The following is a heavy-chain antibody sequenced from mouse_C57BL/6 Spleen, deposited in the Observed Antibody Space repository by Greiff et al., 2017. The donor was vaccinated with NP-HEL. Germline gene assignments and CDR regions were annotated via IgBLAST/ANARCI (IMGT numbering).Heavy chain of an antibody. J-gene: IGHJ2*01. CDR2: IYPGNSDT. D-gene: IGHD2-4*01. V-gene: IGHV1-5*01. Sequence: VQLQQSGTVLARPGASVKMSCKTSGYTFTSYWMHWVKQRPGQGLEWIGAIYPGNSDTSYNQKFKGKAKLTAVTSASTADMELSSLTNEDSAVYYCTRFGYYDYERTDYWGQGTTLTVSS. CDR3: TRFGYYDYERTDY. CDR1: GYTFTSYW.